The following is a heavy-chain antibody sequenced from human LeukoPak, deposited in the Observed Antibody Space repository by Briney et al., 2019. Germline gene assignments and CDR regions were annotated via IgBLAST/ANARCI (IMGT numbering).Heavy chain of an antibody. CDR3: AKIRDSSGLDY. CDR2: ISGSGGTT. CDR1: GFTFSSYA. V-gene: IGHV3-23*01. J-gene: IGHJ4*02. Sequence: GASLRLSCAASGFTFSSYAMSWVRQAPAKGLEWVSSISGSGGTTYYADSVKGRFTISRDNSKNTLYLQMNSLRAEDTAVYYCAKIRDSSGLDYWGQGTLVTVSS. D-gene: IGHD3-22*01.